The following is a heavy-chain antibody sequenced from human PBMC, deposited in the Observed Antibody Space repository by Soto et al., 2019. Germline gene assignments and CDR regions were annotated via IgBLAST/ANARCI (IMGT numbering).Heavy chain of an antibody. CDR3: AREPISTPRGVTQVDP. J-gene: IGHJ5*02. V-gene: IGHV4-31*03. CDR2: IYNSGTT. CDR1: GAPISSGGFY. D-gene: IGHD3-10*01. Sequence: QVRLQESGPGLVRPSQTLSLTCHVSGAPISSGGFYWSWIRQHPGKGPEWSGYIYNSGTTFYNPSLGSRVTMSLDAAKNHFSLELRSVTVADTAVYYCAREPISTPRGVTQVDPWGQGTQVTVSS.